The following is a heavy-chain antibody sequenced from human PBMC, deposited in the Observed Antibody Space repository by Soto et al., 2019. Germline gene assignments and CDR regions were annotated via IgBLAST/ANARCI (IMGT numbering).Heavy chain of an antibody. V-gene: IGHV4-39*01. CDR2: IYYSGST. CDR3: ATYPPGGWFDP. J-gene: IGHJ5*02. CDR1: GGSISSSSYY. D-gene: IGHD2-21*01. Sequence: QLQLQESGPGLVKPSETLSLTCTVSGGSISSSSYYWGWIRQPPGKGLEWIGSIYYSGSTYYNPSLKSRVTISVDTSKNQFSLKLSSVTAADTAVYYCATYPPGGWFDPWGQGTLVTVSS.